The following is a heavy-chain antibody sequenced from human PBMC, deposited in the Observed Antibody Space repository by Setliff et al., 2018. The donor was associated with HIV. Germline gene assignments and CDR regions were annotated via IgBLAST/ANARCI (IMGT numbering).Heavy chain of an antibody. CDR2: ISQSGST. D-gene: IGHD6-19*01. V-gene: IGHV4-4*02. CDR3: AGGPARAVARPGWLDP. Sequence: KTSETLSLTCAVSGGSVSSSNWWSWVRQPPGKGLEWIGEISQSGSTNYNPSLKSRVTISVDKSKNQFSLKLSSVTAADTAVYYCAGGPARAVARPGWLDPWGQGTLVTVSS. CDR1: GGSVSSSNW. J-gene: IGHJ5*02.